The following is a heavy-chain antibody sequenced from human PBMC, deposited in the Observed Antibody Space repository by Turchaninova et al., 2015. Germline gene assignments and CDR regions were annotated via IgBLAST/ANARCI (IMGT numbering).Heavy chain of an antibody. J-gene: IGHJ6*02. D-gene: IGHD2-15*01. Sequence: QVQLVQSGAEVKKPGSSVKVSCKASGGTFSSYAISWVRQATGQGLEWVGGILPIFGTANYAPKVQGRVTITAEESTSTDYWEVSSLRSEDTAVYYCAGGIVVVVAANYYYYGMDVWGQGTTVTVSS. V-gene: IGHV1-69*01. CDR2: ILPIFGTA. CDR3: AGGIVVVVAANYYYYGMDV. CDR1: GGTFSSYA.